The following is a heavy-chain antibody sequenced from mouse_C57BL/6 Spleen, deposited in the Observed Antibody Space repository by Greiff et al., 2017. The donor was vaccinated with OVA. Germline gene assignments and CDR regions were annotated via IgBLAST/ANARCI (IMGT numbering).Heavy chain of an antibody. V-gene: IGHV1-53*01. CDR2: INPSNGGT. Sequence: QVQLKQPGTELVKPGASVKLSCKASGYTFTSYWMHWVKQRPGQGLEWIGNINPSNGGTNYNEKFKSKATLTVDKSSSTAYMQLSSLKSEDSAVYYCARRKNGLYDYFDYWGQGTTLTVSS. J-gene: IGHJ2*01. CDR3: ARRKNGLYDYFDY. CDR1: GYTFTSYW. D-gene: IGHD1-2*01.